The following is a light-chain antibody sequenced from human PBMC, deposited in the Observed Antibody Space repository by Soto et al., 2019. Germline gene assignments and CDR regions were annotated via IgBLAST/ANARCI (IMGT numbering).Light chain of an antibody. Sequence: QPVLTQPPSASGSPGQSVTISCTGTSSDVGGYNYVSWYQQHPGKAPKLMIYEVSKRPSGVPDRFSGSKSGNTASLTVSGLQAEDEADYYCSSYAGRNNLVFGGGTKLTVL. J-gene: IGLJ2*01. CDR2: EVS. CDR3: SSYAGRNNLV. V-gene: IGLV2-8*01. CDR1: SSDVGGYNY.